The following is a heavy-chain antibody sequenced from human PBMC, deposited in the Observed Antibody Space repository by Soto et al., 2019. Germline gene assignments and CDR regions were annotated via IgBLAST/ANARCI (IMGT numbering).Heavy chain of an antibody. CDR3: ARNDWDFYYGMDV. CDR1: GGTFSSYA. J-gene: IGHJ6*02. D-gene: IGHD1-1*01. CDR2: IIPIFGTA. Sequence: SVKVSCKXSGGTFSSYAISWVRQAPGQRLEWMGGIIPIFGTANYAQKFQGRVTITADKSTSTAYMELSSLRSEDTAMYYCARNDWDFYYGMDVWGQGTTVTVS. V-gene: IGHV1-69*06.